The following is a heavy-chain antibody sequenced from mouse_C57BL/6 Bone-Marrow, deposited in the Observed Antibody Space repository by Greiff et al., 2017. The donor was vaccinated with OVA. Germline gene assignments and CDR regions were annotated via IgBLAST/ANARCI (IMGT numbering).Heavy chain of an antibody. V-gene: IGHV1-26*01. CDR3: ARSLLLRYRPWYFDV. CDR2: INPNNGGT. Sequence: VQLQQSGPELVKPGASVKISCKASGYTFTDYYMNWVKQSHGKSLEWIGDINPNNGGTSYNQKFKGKATLTVDKSSSTAYMELRSLTSEDSAVYYCARSLLLRYRPWYFDVWGTGTTVTVSS. CDR1: GYTFTDYY. J-gene: IGHJ1*03. D-gene: IGHD1-1*01.